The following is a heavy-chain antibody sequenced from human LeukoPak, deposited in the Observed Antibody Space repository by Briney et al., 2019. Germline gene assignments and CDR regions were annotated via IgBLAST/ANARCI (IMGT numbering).Heavy chain of an antibody. CDR1: GYTFTGYY. CDR2: INPNSGGT. V-gene: IGHV1-2*02. Sequence: ASVKVSCKASGYTFTGYYMHWVRQAPGQGLEWMGWINPNSGGTNYAQKLQGRVTMTTDTSTSTAYMELRSLRSDDTAVYYCARDVYDYVWGSPIDYWGQGTLVTVSS. CDR3: ARDVYDYVWGSPIDY. D-gene: IGHD3-16*01. J-gene: IGHJ4*02.